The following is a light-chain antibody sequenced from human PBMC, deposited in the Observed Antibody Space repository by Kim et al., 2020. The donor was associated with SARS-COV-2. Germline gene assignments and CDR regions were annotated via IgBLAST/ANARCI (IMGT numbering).Light chain of an antibody. V-gene: IGLV1-44*01. CDR2: NDN. CDR3: ATWDVSLDAWV. Sequence: GRRVTISCSVIRSNIGRHFVNWFQQLPGTAPTVFIYNDNRRPSGVPDRFSGSRSGTSASLAISGLQSEDEADYYCATWDVSLDAWVFGGGTQLTVL. J-gene: IGLJ3*02. CDR1: RSNIGRHF.